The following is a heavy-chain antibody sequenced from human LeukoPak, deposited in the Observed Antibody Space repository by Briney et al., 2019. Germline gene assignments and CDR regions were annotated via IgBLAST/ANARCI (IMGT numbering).Heavy chain of an antibody. CDR1: GGTFTSYA. Sequence: SVTVSCKASGGTFTSYAISWVRQAPGQGLEWMGGIIPIFGTANYAQKFQGRVTITADESTSKAYMELSSLRSEDTAVYYCASRVAARSGSFSYYYYMDVWGKGTTVTVSS. J-gene: IGHJ6*03. V-gene: IGHV1-69*13. CDR3: ASRVAARSGSFSYYYYMDV. CDR2: IIPIFGTA. D-gene: IGHD6-6*01.